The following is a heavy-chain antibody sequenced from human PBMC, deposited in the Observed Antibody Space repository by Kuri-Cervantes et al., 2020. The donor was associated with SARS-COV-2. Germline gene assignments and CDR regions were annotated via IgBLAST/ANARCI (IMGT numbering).Heavy chain of an antibody. CDR1: GYTFTSYY. CDR2: INPSGGST. D-gene: IGHD2-15*01. V-gene: IGHV1-46*01. CDR3: ATVVLIPFRVRLGSGVWFDP. Sequence: ASVKVSCKASGYTFTSYYMHWVRQAPGQGLEWMGIINPSGGSTSYAQKFQGRVTMTEDTSTDTAYMELSSLRSEDTAVYYCATVVLIPFRVRLGSGVWFDPWGQGTLVTVSS. J-gene: IGHJ5*02.